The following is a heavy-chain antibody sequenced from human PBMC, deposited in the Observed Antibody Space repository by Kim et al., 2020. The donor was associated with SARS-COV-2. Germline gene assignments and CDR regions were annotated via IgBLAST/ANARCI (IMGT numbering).Heavy chain of an antibody. CDR3: ACSIPTYYYGSGSHDY. J-gene: IGHJ4*02. V-gene: IGHV4-34*01. CDR2: INHSGST. CDR1: GGSFSGYY. Sequence: SETLSLTCAVYGGSFSGYYWSWIRQPPGKGLEWIGEINHSGSTNYNPSLKSRVTISVDTSKNQFSLKLSSVTAADTAVYYCACSIPTYYYGSGSHDYWGQGTLVTVSS. D-gene: IGHD3-10*01.